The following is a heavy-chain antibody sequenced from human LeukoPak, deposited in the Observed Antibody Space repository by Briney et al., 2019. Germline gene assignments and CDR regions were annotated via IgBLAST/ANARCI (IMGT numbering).Heavy chain of an antibody. D-gene: IGHD5-24*01. Sequence: ASVKVSCKASGYTLTSYYMHWVRQAPGQGLEWMGIINPSGGSTSYAQKFQGRVTMTRDTSTSTVYMELSSLRSEDTAVYYCAREEMATISNYYYYGMDVWGQGTTVTVSS. CDR3: AREEMATISNYYYYGMDV. V-gene: IGHV1-46*01. CDR2: INPSGGST. CDR1: GYTLTSYY. J-gene: IGHJ6*02.